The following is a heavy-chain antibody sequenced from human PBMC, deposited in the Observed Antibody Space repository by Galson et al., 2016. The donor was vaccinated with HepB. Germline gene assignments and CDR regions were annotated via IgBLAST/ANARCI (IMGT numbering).Heavy chain of an antibody. CDR1: GFAVNSNY. V-gene: IGHV3-66*01. J-gene: IGHJ3*01. CDR2: IYIDGGT. D-gene: IGHD3-10*02. Sequence: SLRLSCAASGFAVNSNYMTWVRQAPGKGLEWVSVIYIDGGTYYAGSVRGRFIISRDNSNNTVYLQMNSLRAEDTAVYYCARDWGPTMLSGAFDLWGQGTIVTVSS. CDR3: ARDWGPTMLSGAFDL.